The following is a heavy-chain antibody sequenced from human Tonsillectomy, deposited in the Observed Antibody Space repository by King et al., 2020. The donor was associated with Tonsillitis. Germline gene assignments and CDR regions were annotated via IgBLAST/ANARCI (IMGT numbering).Heavy chain of an antibody. Sequence: VQLVESGAEVKKPGSSVKVSCKASGDTFSNYAISWVRQAPGHGLEWMGGIIPIFGTAKNAQKFQGRVTITADKSTTTAYMELGSLTSEDTGVYYCARAMDTAMGWPFDCWGQGTLVTVSS. CDR1: GDTFSNYA. D-gene: IGHD5-18*01. CDR2: IIPIFGTA. CDR3: ARAMDTAMGWPFDC. V-gene: IGHV1-69*06. J-gene: IGHJ4*02.